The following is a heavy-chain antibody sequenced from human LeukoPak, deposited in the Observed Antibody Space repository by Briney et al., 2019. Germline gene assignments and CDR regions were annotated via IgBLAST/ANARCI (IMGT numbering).Heavy chain of an antibody. V-gene: IGHV3-48*03. Sequence: GGSPRLSCAASGFTFSNYELNWVRQAPGKGLEWVSYISSSGRNIYYADSVNGRFTISRDNAKNSLYLQMNSLRAEDTAVYYCARDLVQLWSKDYWGQGTLVTVSS. D-gene: IGHD5-18*01. J-gene: IGHJ4*02. CDR1: GFTFSNYE. CDR3: ARDLVQLWSKDY. CDR2: ISSSGRNI.